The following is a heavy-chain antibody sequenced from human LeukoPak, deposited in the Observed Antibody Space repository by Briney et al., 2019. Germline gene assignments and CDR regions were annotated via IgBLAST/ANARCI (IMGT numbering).Heavy chain of an antibody. CDR3: AKVRRDSDFDY. D-gene: IGHD4-11*01. V-gene: IGHV3-23*01. CDR1: GFTFNTYS. CDR2: INSNSGKT. J-gene: IGHJ4*02. Sequence: PGGSLRLSCAASGFTFNTYSMNWVRRAPGKGLEWVSGINSNSGKTYYVDSVKGRFTVSRDNSKDTLYLQMNSLTAEDTAVYYCAKVRRDSDFDYWGQGTLVTVSS.